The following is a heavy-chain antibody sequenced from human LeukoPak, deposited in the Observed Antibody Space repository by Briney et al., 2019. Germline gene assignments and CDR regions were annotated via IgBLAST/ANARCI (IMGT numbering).Heavy chain of an antibody. V-gene: IGHV3-64D*06. J-gene: IGHJ6*04. D-gene: IGHD3-10*01. CDR1: GFTFSSYA. CDR3: VRGRRSYYGSGSYSGYYYGMDV. Sequence: GGSLRLSCSASGFTFSSYAMHWVRQAPGKGLEYVSAISSNGGSTYYADSVKGRFTISRDNSKNTLYLQMSSLRAEDTAVYYCVRGRRSYYGSGSYSGYYYGMDVWGKGTTVTVSS. CDR2: ISSNGGST.